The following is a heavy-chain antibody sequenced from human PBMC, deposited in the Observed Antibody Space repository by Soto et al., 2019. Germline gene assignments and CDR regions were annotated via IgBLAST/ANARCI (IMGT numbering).Heavy chain of an antibody. D-gene: IGHD2-15*01. Sequence: PGGSLRLSCAASGFTSSSYGMHWVRQAPGKGLEWVAVIWYDGGNKYYADSVKGRFTISRDNYKNTLYLQMNSLRAEDTAVYYCARSTFCSGGRCYSVYFDSWGQGTLVTVSS. V-gene: IGHV3-33*01. J-gene: IGHJ4*02. CDR1: GFTSSSYG. CDR2: IWYDGGNK. CDR3: ARSTFCSGGRCYSVYFDS.